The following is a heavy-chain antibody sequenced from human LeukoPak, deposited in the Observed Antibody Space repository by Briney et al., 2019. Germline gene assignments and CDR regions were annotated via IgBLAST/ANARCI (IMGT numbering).Heavy chain of an antibody. D-gene: IGHD2-2*03. CDR1: GYTFTSYG. CDR2: ISAYNGNT. CDR3: ARRGYCSSTSCSAFGIDP. V-gene: IGHV1-18*01. Sequence: AASVKVSCKASGYTFTSYGISWVRQAPGQGLEWMGWISAYNGNTNYAQKLQGRVTMTTDTSTSTAYMELRGLRSDDTAVYYCARRGYCSSTSCSAFGIDPWGQGTLVTVSS. J-gene: IGHJ5*02.